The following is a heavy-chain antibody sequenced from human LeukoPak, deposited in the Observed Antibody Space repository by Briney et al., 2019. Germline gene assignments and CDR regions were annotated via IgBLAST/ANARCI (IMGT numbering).Heavy chain of an antibody. D-gene: IGHD3-10*01. Sequence: GGSLRLSCAASGFTFDDYAMHWVRQAPGKGLEWVSGISWNSGSIGYADSVKGRFTISRDNAKNSLYLQMNSLRAEDTALYYCAKDIFTMVRGVVDYWGQGTLVTVSS. CDR3: AKDIFTMVRGVVDY. J-gene: IGHJ4*02. CDR2: ISWNSGSI. V-gene: IGHV3-9*01. CDR1: GFTFDDYA.